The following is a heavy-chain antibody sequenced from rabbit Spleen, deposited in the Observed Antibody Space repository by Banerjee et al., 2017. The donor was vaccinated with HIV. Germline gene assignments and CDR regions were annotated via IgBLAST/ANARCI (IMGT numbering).Heavy chain of an antibody. CDR1: GFSFSSNYY. CDR3: VRDNYGMDL. Sequence: QEQLEESGGDLVKPEGSLTLTCTASGFSFSSNYYMCWVRQAPGKGLEWIACIYTDSNGSTRYASWAKGRFTISKTSSTTVTLQMTSLTAADTATYFCVRDNYGMDLWGPGTLVTVS. CDR2: IYTDSNGST. J-gene: IGHJ6*01. V-gene: IGHV1S45*01.